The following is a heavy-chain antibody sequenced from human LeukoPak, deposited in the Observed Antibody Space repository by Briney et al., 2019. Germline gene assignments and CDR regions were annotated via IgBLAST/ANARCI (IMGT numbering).Heavy chain of an antibody. J-gene: IGHJ4*02. CDR3: TRSWIGMSGSDLPFDY. CDR1: GFTFSNYA. D-gene: IGHD2-2*03. Sequence: GGSLRLSCAASGFTFSNYAMNWVRQAPGKGLEYVSSMTSYGGSAYYGNSVKGRFTISRDNSKNTLYLQMDRLRADDTAVYYCTRSWIGMSGSDLPFDYWGQGTVVTVSS. V-gene: IGHV3-64*01. CDR2: MTSYGGSA.